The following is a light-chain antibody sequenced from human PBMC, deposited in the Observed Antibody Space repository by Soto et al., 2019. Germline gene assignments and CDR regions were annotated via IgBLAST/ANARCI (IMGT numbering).Light chain of an antibody. V-gene: IGKV1-39*01. J-gene: IGKJ2*01. CDR1: QSISSY. CDR3: EQSYSTPLTT. CDR2: SAS. Sequence: DIQMTQSPSSLSASVGDRVTITCRASQSISSYLNWYQQKPGKAPKLLIYSASSLQGGVPSRFSGSGSGTAFTLTISSLQPEDFATYYCEQSYSTPLTTFGQGTQLESK.